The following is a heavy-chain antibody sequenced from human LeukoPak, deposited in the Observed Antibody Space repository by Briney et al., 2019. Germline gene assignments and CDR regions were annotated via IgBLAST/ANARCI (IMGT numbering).Heavy chain of an antibody. Sequence: TGGSLRLSRAASGFTFSSYGMRWVRQAPWKGLEWVSAISGSGGSTYYADSVKGRFTISRDSSKNTLSLQMHSLRAEDTAVYYCARDQASDYYETSGYYYGFFDYWGQGTLVTVSS. CDR3: ARDQASDYYETSGYYYGFFDY. CDR2: ISGSGGST. V-gene: IGHV3-23*01. D-gene: IGHD3-22*01. CDR1: GFTFSSYG. J-gene: IGHJ4*02.